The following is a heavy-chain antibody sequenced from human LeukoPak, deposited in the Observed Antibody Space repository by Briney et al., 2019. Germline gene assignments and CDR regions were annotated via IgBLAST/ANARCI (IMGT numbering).Heavy chain of an antibody. J-gene: IGHJ5*02. CDR3: ARGLITYYDFWSGYPRGFDP. D-gene: IGHD3-3*01. CDR1: GFTFSSYA. CDR2: ISYDGSNK. Sequence: PGGSLRLSCAASGFTFSSYAMHWVRQAPGKGLEWVAVISYDGSNKYYADSVKGRFTISRDNSKNTLYLQMNSLRSEDTAVYYCARGLITYYDFWSGYPRGFDPWGQGTLVTVSS. V-gene: IGHV3-30-3*01.